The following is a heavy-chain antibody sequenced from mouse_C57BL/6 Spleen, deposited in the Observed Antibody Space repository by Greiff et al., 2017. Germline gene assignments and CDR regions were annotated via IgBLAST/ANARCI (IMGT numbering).Heavy chain of an antibody. V-gene: IGHV3-6*01. CDR3: ARRWDYDY. J-gene: IGHJ2*01. CDR2: ISYDGSN. Sequence: EVQLQESGPGLVKPSQSLSLTCSVTGYSITSGYYWNWIRQFPGNKLEWMGYISYDGSNNYNPSLKNRISITRDTSKNQFFLKLNSVTTEDTATYYCARRWDYDYWGQGTTLTVSS. D-gene: IGHD1-1*02. CDR1: GYSITSGYY.